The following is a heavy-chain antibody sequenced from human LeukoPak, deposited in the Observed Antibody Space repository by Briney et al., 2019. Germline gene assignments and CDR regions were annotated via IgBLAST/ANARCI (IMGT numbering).Heavy chain of an antibody. D-gene: IGHD3-10*01. Sequence: GRSLRLSCTGSGFTFGENAMNWFRQTPGKGLEWMGFIRSRAYGGTAEYAASVKGRIYISRDDSKGTAYLQMNSLNTDDTGVYYCQFGRLSGYYMDVWGKGTTVTVSS. CDR1: GFTFGENA. CDR2: IRSRAYGGTA. CDR3: QFGRLSGYYMDV. V-gene: IGHV3-49*03. J-gene: IGHJ6*03.